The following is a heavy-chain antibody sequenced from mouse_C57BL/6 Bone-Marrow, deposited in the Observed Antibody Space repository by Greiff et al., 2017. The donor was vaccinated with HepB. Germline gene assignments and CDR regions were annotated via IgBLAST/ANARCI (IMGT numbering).Heavy chain of an antibody. D-gene: IGHD4-1*02. CDR3: ARPSTGAWFAY. Sequence: DVQLVESGGGLVQPGGSLKLSCAASGFTFSDYYMYWVRQTPEKRLEWVAYISNGGGSTYYPDTVKGRFTISRDNAKNTLYLQMSRLKSEDTAMYYCARPSTGAWFAYWGQGTLVTVSA. V-gene: IGHV5-12*01. CDR1: GFTFSDYY. CDR2: ISNGGGST. J-gene: IGHJ3*01.